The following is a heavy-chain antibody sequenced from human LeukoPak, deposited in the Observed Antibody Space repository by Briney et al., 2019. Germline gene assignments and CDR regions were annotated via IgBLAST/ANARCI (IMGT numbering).Heavy chain of an antibody. CDR1: GGSFSGYH. Sequence: SETLSLTCAVYGGSFSGYHWSWIRQPPGKGLEWTGEINHSGSTNYNPSLKSRVTISVDTSKNQFSLKLSSVTAADTAVYYCARVPGWYFDYWGQGTLVTVSS. CDR2: INHSGST. V-gene: IGHV4-34*01. J-gene: IGHJ4*02. CDR3: ARVPGWYFDY. D-gene: IGHD1-1*01.